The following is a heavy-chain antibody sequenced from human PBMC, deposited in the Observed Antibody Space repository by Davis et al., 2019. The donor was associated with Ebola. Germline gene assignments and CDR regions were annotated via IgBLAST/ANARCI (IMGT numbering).Heavy chain of an antibody. CDR2: INPSGCST. Sequence: ASVKVSCKASGYTFTSYYMHWVRQAPGQGLEWMGIINPSGCSTSYARKFQGRVTMTRDTSASTVYMELSSLRSEDTAVYYCARDLISYSRSSSYYYYGMDVWGQGTTVTVSS. V-gene: IGHV1-46*03. CDR3: ARDLISYSRSSSYYYYGMDV. J-gene: IGHJ6*02. D-gene: IGHD6-6*01. CDR1: GYTFTSYY.